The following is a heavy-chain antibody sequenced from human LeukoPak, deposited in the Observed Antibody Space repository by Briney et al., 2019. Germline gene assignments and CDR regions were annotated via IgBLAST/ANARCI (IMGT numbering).Heavy chain of an antibody. CDR1: GFTFGSYA. Sequence: GGPLRLSCAASGFTFGSYAMHWVAKAQGRGLEWVAVISFVGSNIYYADSVKGRVTISRDNSTTTLSLQMTSLSAEDTAVYYCATLNPIVVVPAADDAGFVIWGQGTMVTVSS. CDR2: ISFVGSNI. J-gene: IGHJ3*02. CDR3: ATLNPIVVVPAADDAGFVI. V-gene: IGHV3-30*07. D-gene: IGHD2-2*01.